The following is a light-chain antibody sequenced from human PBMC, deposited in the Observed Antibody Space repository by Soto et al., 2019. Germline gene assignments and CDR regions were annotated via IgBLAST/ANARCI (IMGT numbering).Light chain of an antibody. CDR2: KNN. Sequence: QSVLTQPPSASGTPGQRVTISCSGSSSNIGSNYVYWYQQFPGTAPKLLIYKNNQRPSGVPDRFSGSKSGTSASLAISGLQSEDEADYYCAAWDDRLSVVFGGGTKLTVL. CDR1: SSNIGSNY. J-gene: IGLJ2*01. CDR3: AAWDDRLSVV. V-gene: IGLV1-47*01.